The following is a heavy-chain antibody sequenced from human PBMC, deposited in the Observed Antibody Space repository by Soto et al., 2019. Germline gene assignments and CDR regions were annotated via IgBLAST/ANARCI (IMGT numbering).Heavy chain of an antibody. CDR3: AKGGEYCSSTSCYFGNYYYMDV. CDR1: GFTFSSYA. D-gene: IGHD2-2*01. J-gene: IGHJ6*03. CDR2: ISGSGGST. Sequence: EVQLLESGGGLVQPGGSLRLSCAASGFTFSSYAMSWVRQAPGKGLEWVSAISGSGGSTYYADSVKGRFTISRDNSKNTLHLQMNSLSAEDTAVYYCAKGGEYCSSTSCYFGNYYYMDVWGKGTTVTVSS. V-gene: IGHV3-23*01.